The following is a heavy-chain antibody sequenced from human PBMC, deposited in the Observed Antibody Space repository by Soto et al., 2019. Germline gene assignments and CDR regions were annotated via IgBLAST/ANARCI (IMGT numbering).Heavy chain of an antibody. CDR3: ARTREYSGSLKLMGAVNFFDY. CDR1: GGSISSYY. J-gene: IGHJ4*02. V-gene: IGHV4-59*12. CDR2: IYYSGST. Sequence: SETLSLTCTVSGGSISSYYWTWIRQPPGKGLEWIGYIYYSGSTNYNPSLKSRVTISVATSKTQFSLKLSSVTAADTAVYYCARTREYSGSLKLMGAVNFFDYWGQGTLVTVSS. D-gene: IGHD1-26*01.